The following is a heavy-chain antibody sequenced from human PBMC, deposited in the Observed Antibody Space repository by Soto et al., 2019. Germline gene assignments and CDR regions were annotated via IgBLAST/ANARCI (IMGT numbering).Heavy chain of an antibody. Sequence: LSLTCTVSGGSISSSSYYWGWIRQPPGKGLEWIGSIYYSGSTYYNPSLKSRVTISVDTSKNQFSLQLSSVTAADTAVYYCARLGGYCSSTSCYLSFYYYYHMDVWGKGTTVTVSS. V-gene: IGHV4-39*01. CDR2: IYYSGST. CDR1: GGSISSSSYY. J-gene: IGHJ6*03. D-gene: IGHD2-2*01. CDR3: ARLGGYCSSTSCYLSFYYYYHMDV.